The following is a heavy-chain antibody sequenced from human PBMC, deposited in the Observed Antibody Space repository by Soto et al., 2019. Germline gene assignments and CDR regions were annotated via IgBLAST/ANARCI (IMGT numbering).Heavy chain of an antibody. CDR2: ISATGGGT. Sequence: GGSLRLSCAASGFKFSDYAMSWVRQAPGKGLEWVSLISATGGGTYYADSVKGRFTISRDNSHNTLYLQVHSLTAEDTAVYYCAKDRRAGGNSAFYFDFWGQGAQVTVSS. V-gene: IGHV3-23*01. D-gene: IGHD3-16*01. CDR3: AKDRRAGGNSAFYFDF. CDR1: GFKFSDYA. J-gene: IGHJ4*02.